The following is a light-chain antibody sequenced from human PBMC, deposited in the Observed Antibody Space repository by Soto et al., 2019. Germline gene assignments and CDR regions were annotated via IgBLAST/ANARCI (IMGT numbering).Light chain of an antibody. CDR2: VAS. CDR1: QNISHF. J-gene: IGKJ1*01. V-gene: IGKV1-39*01. CDR3: QQGYTAPQT. Sequence: DIQLTQSPSSLSASLGDRVTITCRASQNISHFLNWYQQKVGKAPKLLIYVASNLQRGVSSRFSGSGSGTDFTLTITSLQPEDFATYYCQQGYTAPQTFGQGTKVEL.